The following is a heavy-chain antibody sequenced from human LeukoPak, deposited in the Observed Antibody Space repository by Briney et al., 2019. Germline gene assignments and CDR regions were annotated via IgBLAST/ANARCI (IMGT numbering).Heavy chain of an antibody. Sequence: ASVKVSCEASGYTFTSYCISWVRQAPGQGLEWMGWISAYNGNTNFAQKLQGRVTMTTDTSTSTAYMELRSLGSDDTAVYYCARAGYCSGGSCRTWFDPWGQGTLVTVSS. D-gene: IGHD2-15*01. CDR2: ISAYNGNT. CDR1: GYTFTSYC. CDR3: ARAGYCSGGSCRTWFDP. V-gene: IGHV1-18*01. J-gene: IGHJ5*02.